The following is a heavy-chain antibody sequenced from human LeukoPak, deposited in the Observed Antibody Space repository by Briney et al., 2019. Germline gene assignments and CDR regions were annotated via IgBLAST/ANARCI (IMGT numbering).Heavy chain of an antibody. Sequence: PGGSLRLSCAASGFTFSSYGMHWVRQAPGKGLEWVAFIQYDGGNKYYADSVKGRFTISRDNSKNTLYLQMNSLRTEDTAVYYCAPKAEGYCSSTSRSGYWGQGTLVTDSS. V-gene: IGHV3-30*02. J-gene: IGHJ4*02. D-gene: IGHD2-2*01. CDR3: APKAEGYCSSTSRSGY. CDR2: IQYDGGNK. CDR1: GFTFSSYG.